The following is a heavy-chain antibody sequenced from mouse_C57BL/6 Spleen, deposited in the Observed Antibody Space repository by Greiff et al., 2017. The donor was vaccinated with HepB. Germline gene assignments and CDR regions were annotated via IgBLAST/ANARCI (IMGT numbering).Heavy chain of an antibody. CDR2: IDPSDSYT. D-gene: IGHD2-4*01. Sequence: VQLQQPGAELVKPGASVKLSCKASGYTFTSYWMQWVKQRPGQGLEWIGEIDPSDSYTNYNQKFKGKATLTVDTSSSTAYMQLSSLTSEDSAVYYCARGGLRPPYYAMDYWGQGTSVTVSS. V-gene: IGHV1-50*01. CDR3: ARGGLRPPYYAMDY. CDR1: GYTFTSYW. J-gene: IGHJ4*01.